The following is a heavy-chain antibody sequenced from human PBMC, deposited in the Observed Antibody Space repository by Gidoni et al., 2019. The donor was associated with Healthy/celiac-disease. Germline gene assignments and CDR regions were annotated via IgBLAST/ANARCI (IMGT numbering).Heavy chain of an antibody. CDR3: ARARGGVAAAGTGWFDP. Sequence: QVQLVQSGAAVKKPGASVKVSCKVFGYTFIRYDINWVRQATGQGLEWMGWMKPNSGNTGYAQKFQGVVTMTRNTARGTAYMELSSLRSEDTAVYYCARARGGVAAAGTGWFDPWGQGTLVTVSS. CDR1: GYTFIRYD. CDR2: MKPNSGNT. J-gene: IGHJ5*02. V-gene: IGHV1-8*01. D-gene: IGHD6-13*01.